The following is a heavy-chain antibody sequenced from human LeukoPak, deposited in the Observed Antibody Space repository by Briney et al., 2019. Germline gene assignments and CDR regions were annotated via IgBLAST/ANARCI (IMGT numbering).Heavy chain of an antibody. Sequence: GGSLRLSCAASGFTFSSYWMSWVRQAPGKGLEWVANIKQDGSEKYYVDSVKGRFTISRDNAKNSLYLQMNSLRAEDTAVYYCASGGGVEVITQFDYWGQGTLVTVSS. D-gene: IGHD3-22*01. V-gene: IGHV3-7*01. CDR1: GFTFSSYW. CDR2: IKQDGSEK. J-gene: IGHJ4*02. CDR3: ASGGGVEVITQFDY.